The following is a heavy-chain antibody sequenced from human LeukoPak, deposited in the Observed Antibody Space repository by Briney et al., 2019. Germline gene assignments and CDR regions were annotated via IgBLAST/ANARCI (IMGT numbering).Heavy chain of an antibody. Sequence: PSETLSLTCTVSGYSISSGYYWGWIRQPPGQGLEWIGSIYHSGSTYYNPSLNSRVTISVDTSKNQFSLKLSSVTAADTAVYYCARDFSGNYYDYWGQGALVTVSS. CDR3: ARDFSGNYYDY. CDR1: GYSISSGYY. V-gene: IGHV4-38-2*02. CDR2: IYHSGST. J-gene: IGHJ4*02. D-gene: IGHD1-26*01.